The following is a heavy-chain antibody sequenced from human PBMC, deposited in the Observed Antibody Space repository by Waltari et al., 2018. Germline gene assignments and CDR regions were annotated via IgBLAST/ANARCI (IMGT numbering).Heavy chain of an antibody. CDR2: IIPILGIA. CDR3: ARDQTRGSYYPGWYFDY. D-gene: IGHD1-26*01. J-gene: IGHJ4*02. Sequence: GLEWMGRIIPILGIANYAQKFQGRVTITADESTSTAYMELSSLRSEDTAVYYCARDQTRGSYYPGWYFDYWGQGTLVTVSS. V-gene: IGHV1-69*04.